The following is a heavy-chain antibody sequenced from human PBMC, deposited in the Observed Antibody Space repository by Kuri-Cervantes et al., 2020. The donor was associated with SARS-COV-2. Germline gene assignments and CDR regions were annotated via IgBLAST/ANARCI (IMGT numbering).Heavy chain of an antibody. CDR1: GGSFSGYY. CDR2: ISSGSDYI. V-gene: IGHV3-21*01. J-gene: IGHJ4*02. D-gene: IGHD2-15*01. CDR3: GRHRGYCSGGGCYSTGFSFDY. Sequence: ETLSLTCAVYGGSFSGYYWTWVRQAPGMGLEWVSSISSGSDYIYYADSVKGRFTVSRDNAENSLYLQMNSLGVGDTAVYYCGRHRGYCSGGGCYSTGFSFDYWGQGALVTVSS.